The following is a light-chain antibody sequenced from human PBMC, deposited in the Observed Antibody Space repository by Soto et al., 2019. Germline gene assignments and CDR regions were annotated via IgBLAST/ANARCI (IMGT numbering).Light chain of an antibody. CDR2: KAS. CDR3: PWYTIYYT. V-gene: IGKV1-5*03. J-gene: IGKJ2*01. CDR1: QSINSW. Sequence: DIQMTQSPSTLSASVRDRVTITCRASQSINSWWAWSQQKPGKAPMLLIYKASSLESGVTTRCGGSGSGTEYTLTISRLQGDDFAPSSCPWYTIYYTFGKGPKLEI.